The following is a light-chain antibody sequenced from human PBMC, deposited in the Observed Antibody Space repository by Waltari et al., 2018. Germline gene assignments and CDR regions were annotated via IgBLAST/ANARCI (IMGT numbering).Light chain of an antibody. CDR3: QQSYRTPYT. CDR2: AAS. J-gene: IGKJ2*01. Sequence: DIQMTQSPSSLSASVGDRVTITCRASQSISSYLNWYQQKPGKAPELLIYAASSLQSGVPARFSGIGSWTDVTLTISSLQPEDFATYYCQQSYRTPYTFGQGTKLEIK. V-gene: IGKV1-39*01. CDR1: QSISSY.